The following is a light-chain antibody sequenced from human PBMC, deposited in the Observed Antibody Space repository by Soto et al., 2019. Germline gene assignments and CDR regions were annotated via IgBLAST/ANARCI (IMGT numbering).Light chain of an antibody. V-gene: IGKV3-11*01. CDR2: EAS. Sequence: MVMTQSPGTLSLSPGDSATLSCRASRSVTTFLAWYQQRPGQAPRLLISEASNRAAGIQARFSGSGSGTEFTLTIRSLQPDDFATYYCKQYNSYSTCGQGTKVDIK. CDR3: KQYNSYST. CDR1: RSVTTF. J-gene: IGKJ1*01.